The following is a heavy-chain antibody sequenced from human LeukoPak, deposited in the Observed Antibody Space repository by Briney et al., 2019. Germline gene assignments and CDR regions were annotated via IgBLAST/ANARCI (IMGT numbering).Heavy chain of an antibody. CDR1: GYTLTELS. D-gene: IGHD6-13*01. CDR3: ATDTPNANQQLGRYYYGMDV. Sequence: ASVKVSCKVSGYTLTELSMHWVRQAPGKGLEWMGGFDPEDDETIYAQKFQGRVTMTEDTSTDTAYVELSSLRSEDTAVYYCATDTPNANQQLGRYYYGMDVWGQGTTVTVSS. J-gene: IGHJ6*02. CDR2: FDPEDDET. V-gene: IGHV1-24*01.